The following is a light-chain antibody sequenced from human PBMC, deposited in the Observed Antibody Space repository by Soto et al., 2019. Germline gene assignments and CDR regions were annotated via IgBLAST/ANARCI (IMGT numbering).Light chain of an antibody. V-gene: IGKV1-5*03. Sequence: DIQMTQSPSTLSASVGDRVTITCRASQSISSWLAWYQQRPGKAPKLLIHKASNLESGVPSRFSGSGFGTEFTLTISSLQPDDFATYYCQQYNSYRAFGQGTKVDIK. CDR2: KAS. J-gene: IGKJ1*01. CDR3: QQYNSYRA. CDR1: QSISSW.